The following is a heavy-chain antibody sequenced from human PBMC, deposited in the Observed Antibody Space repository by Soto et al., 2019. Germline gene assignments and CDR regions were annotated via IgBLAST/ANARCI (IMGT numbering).Heavy chain of an antibody. CDR1: GFTFTSSS. V-gene: IGHV1-58*01. D-gene: IGHD4-17*01. CDR3: AAPHYGDYADYYYYYGMDV. Sequence: SVKVSCKASGFTFTSSSLQWVRQARGQRLEWIGWIVVGSGNTNYAQKFQERVTITRDMSTSTAYMELSSLRSEDTAVYYCAAPHYGDYADYYYYYGMDVWGQGTTVTVSS. CDR2: IVVGSGNT. J-gene: IGHJ6*02.